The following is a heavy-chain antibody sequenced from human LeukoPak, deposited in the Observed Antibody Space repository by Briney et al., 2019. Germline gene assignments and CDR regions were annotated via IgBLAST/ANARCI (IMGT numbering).Heavy chain of an antibody. Sequence: ASVKVSCKASGGTFSGYAISWVRQAPGQGLEWWGGIIPIFGTANYAQKFQGRVTITADESTSTAYMELGSLRSEDTAVYYCARDGVVPAARDYYYGMDVWGQGTTVTVSS. D-gene: IGHD2-2*01. V-gene: IGHV1-69*13. CDR1: GGTFSGYA. CDR2: IIPIFGTA. CDR3: ARDGVVPAARDYYYGMDV. J-gene: IGHJ6*02.